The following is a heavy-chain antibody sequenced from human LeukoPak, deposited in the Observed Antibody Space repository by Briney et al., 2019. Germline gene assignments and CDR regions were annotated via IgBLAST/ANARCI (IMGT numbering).Heavy chain of an antibody. CDR1: GYTFTGYY. D-gene: IGHD3-16*01. CDR2: INPNSGGT. Sequence: ASVTVSCKASGYTFTGYYMHWVRQAPGQGLEWMGWINPNSGGTNYAQKFQGRVTMTRDTSISTAYMELSRLRSDDTAVYYCARRGNVGTLPFDYWGQGTLVTVSS. V-gene: IGHV1-2*02. CDR3: ARRGNVGTLPFDY. J-gene: IGHJ4*02.